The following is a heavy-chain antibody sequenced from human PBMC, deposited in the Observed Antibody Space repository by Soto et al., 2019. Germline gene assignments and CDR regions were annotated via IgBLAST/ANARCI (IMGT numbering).Heavy chain of an antibody. Sequence: ASVKVSCKASGGTFSSYAISWVRQAPGQGLEWMGGIIPIFGTANYAQKFQGRVTITADESTSTAYMELSSLRSEDTAVYYCARDIRSQVVPAATLGDGMDVWGQGTTVTVSS. CDR3: ARDIRSQVVPAATLGDGMDV. J-gene: IGHJ6*02. CDR2: IIPIFGTA. CDR1: GGTFSSYA. V-gene: IGHV1-69*13. D-gene: IGHD2-2*01.